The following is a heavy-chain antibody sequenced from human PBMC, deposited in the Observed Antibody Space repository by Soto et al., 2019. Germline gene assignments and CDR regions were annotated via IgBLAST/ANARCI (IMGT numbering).Heavy chain of an antibody. Sequence: QVQLVQSGAEVKKPGASVKVSCKASGYTFTSYYMHWVRQAPGQGLEWMGIINPSGGSTSYAQKFQSRVTMTRDTSTSTVYMELSSLRSEDTAVYYCARGAASIFGVVTTGPYYYGMDVWGQGTTVTASS. CDR1: GYTFTSYY. CDR3: ARGAASIFGVVTTGPYYYGMDV. J-gene: IGHJ6*02. CDR2: INPSGGST. V-gene: IGHV1-46*01. D-gene: IGHD3-3*02.